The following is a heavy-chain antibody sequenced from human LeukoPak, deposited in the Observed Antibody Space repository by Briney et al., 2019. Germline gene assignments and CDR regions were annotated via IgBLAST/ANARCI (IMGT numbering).Heavy chain of an antibody. J-gene: IGHJ4*02. CDR2: INPNSGGT. Sequence: GASVKVSCKVSGYTLTELSMHWVRQAPGQGLEWMGRINPNSGGTNYAQKFQGRVTMTRDTSISTAYMELSRLRSDDTAVYYCASRGGYDSSGYYFDFDYWGQGTLVTVSS. D-gene: IGHD3-22*01. CDR3: ASRGGYDSSGYYFDFDY. V-gene: IGHV1-2*06. CDR1: GYTLTELS.